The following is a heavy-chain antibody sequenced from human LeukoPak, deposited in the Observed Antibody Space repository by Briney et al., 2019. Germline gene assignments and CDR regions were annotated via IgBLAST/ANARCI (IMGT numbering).Heavy chain of an antibody. V-gene: IGHV1-18*01. D-gene: IGHD4-11*01. CDR3: ARVGGYSNYNWYFDL. CDR2: ISAYSGNA. CDR1: GYTFTSYG. Sequence: ASVKVSCEASGYTFTSYGISWVRQAPGQGLEWMGWISAYSGNANYPQNLQGRVTMTTDTSTSTAYMELRSLRSDDTAVYYCARVGGYSNYNWYFDLWGRGTLVTVSS. J-gene: IGHJ2*01.